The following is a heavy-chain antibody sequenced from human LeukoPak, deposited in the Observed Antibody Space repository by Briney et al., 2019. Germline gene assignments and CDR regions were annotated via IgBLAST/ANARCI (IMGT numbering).Heavy chain of an antibody. V-gene: IGHV1-2*02. Sequence: ASVKVSCKASGGTFSRYTFSWVRQAPGQGLEWMGWINPNSGGTNYAQKFQGRVTMTRDTSISTAYMELSRLTSDDTAVYYCARGGYSRIAARLHWGQGTLVTVSS. D-gene: IGHD6-6*01. CDR2: INPNSGGT. CDR1: GGTFSRYT. CDR3: ARGGYSRIAARLH. J-gene: IGHJ4*02.